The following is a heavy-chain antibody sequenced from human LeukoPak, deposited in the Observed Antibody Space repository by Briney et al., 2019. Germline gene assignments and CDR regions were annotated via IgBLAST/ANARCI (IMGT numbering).Heavy chain of an antibody. J-gene: IGHJ4*02. D-gene: IGHD3-22*01. CDR1: GYSFTAYG. CDR2: ISAYNGNT. CDR3: ARVPDSSGYYYPIDY. V-gene: IGHV1-18*01. Sequence: ASVNLSCKASGYSFTAYGITWMRQSTGQRLEWVGWISAYNGNTHYAERLQDRVTMTTDTSTSTAYMELRSLRSDDTAIYYCARVPDSSGYYYPIDYWGQGTLVTVSS.